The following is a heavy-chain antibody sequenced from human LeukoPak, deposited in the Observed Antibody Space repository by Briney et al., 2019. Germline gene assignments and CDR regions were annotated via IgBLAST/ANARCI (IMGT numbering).Heavy chain of an antibody. CDR3: ARDAYSSGWYGNFDY. CDR2: ISNDGNNK. CDR1: RFTFSSYA. J-gene: IGHJ4*02. Sequence: GGSLRLSCAASRFTFSSYAMHWVRQAPGKGLEWVAVISNDGNNKYYADSVKGRFTISRDNSKNTLDLQVNSLRVEDTALYYCARDAYSSGWYGNFDYWGQGTLVTVSS. V-gene: IGHV3-30*04. D-gene: IGHD6-19*01.